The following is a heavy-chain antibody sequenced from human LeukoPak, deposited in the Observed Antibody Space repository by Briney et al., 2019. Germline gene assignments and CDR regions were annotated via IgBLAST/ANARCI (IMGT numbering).Heavy chain of an antibody. Sequence: PGGSLRLSCAASGFTFSRYNMNWVRQAPGKGLEWVSSIGCRGGGTYYADSVKGRFTISRDNSKNTLYLQMTSLRAEDTAVYYCAKSQSHFVVVVAAITPEYWGQGTLVTVSS. CDR2: IGCRGGGT. J-gene: IGHJ4*02. V-gene: IGHV3-23*01. CDR1: GFTFSRYN. D-gene: IGHD2-15*01. CDR3: AKSQSHFVVVVAAITPEY.